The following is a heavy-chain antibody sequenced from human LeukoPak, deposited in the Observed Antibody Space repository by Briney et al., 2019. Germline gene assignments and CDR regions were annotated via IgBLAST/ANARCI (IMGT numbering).Heavy chain of an antibody. D-gene: IGHD3-10*01. CDR2: ISWNSGSI. V-gene: IGHV3-9*01. CDR3: AKASDGSLDYGMDV. CDR1: GFTFDDYA. J-gene: IGHJ6*02. Sequence: GGSLRLSCAASGFTFDDYAMHWVRQAPGKGLEWVSGISWNSGSIGYADSVKGRFTISRDNAKNSLYLQMNSLRAEDTALYYCAKASDGSLDYGMDVWGQGTTVTVSS.